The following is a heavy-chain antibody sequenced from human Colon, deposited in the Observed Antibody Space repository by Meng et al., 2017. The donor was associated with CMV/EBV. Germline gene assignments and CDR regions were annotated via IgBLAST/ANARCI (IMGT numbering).Heavy chain of an antibody. Sequence: GAGGTSSSSRWWSWDRQAPGKGLEGIGEIYHRGANNYKPSIRGRVTMSLDKSKNEVSLKLTSVAAADTAVYYCARHLAGTYSPGDYWGQGTLVTVSS. CDR2: IYHRGAN. V-gene: IGHV4-4*02. CDR3: ARHLAGTYSPGDY. D-gene: IGHD6-19*01. J-gene: IGHJ4*02. CDR1: GGTSSSSRW.